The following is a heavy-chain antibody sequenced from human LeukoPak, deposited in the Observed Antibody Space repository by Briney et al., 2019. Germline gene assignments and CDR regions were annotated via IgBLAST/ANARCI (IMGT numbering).Heavy chain of an antibody. CDR2: INPNSGGT. CDR1: GYTFTGYY. V-gene: IGHV1-2*04. J-gene: IGHJ6*02. Sequence: GASVKVSCKASGYTFTGYYMHWVRQAPGQGLEWMGWINPNSGGTNYAQKFQGWVTIARDTSISTAYMELSRLRSDDTAVYYCARESVDYDSSGYYYYYGMDVWGQGTTVTASS. CDR3: ARESVDYDSSGYYYYYGMDV. D-gene: IGHD3-22*01.